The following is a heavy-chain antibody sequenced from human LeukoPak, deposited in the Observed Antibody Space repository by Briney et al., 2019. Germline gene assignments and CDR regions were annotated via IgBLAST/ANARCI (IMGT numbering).Heavy chain of an antibody. CDR2: ISGSGGST. CDR1: GFTFSSYG. J-gene: IGHJ4*02. CDR3: ARGGGSGWYIDY. Sequence: GGTLRLSCAASGFTFSSYGMSWVRQAPGKGLEWVSAISGSGGSTYYADSVKGRFTISRDNAKNSLFLQMNSLRAEDTAVYFCARGGGSGWYIDYWGQGTLVTVSS. D-gene: IGHD6-19*01. V-gene: IGHV3-23*01.